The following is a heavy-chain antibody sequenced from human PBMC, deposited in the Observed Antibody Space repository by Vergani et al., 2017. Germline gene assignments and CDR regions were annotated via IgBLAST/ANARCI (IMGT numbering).Heavy chain of an antibody. Sequence: QVTLKESGPVLVKPTETLTLTCTVSGFSLSNARMGVSWIRQPPGKALEWLAHIFSNDKKSYSTSLKSRLTIYKYTTKSQVVLTMTNLDPVDTATYYCARDYDSSGYPQAFDYWGQGTLVTVSS. V-gene: IGHV2-26*01. CDR2: IFSNDKK. CDR3: ARDYDSSGYPQAFDY. D-gene: IGHD3-22*01. J-gene: IGHJ4*02. CDR1: GFSLSNARMG.